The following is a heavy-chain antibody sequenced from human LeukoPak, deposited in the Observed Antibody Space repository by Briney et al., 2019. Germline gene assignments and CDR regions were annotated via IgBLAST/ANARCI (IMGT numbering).Heavy chain of an antibody. CDR2: IYYSGST. V-gene: IGHV4-61*01. J-gene: IGHJ4*02. Sequence: SETLSLTCTVSGGSVSSGSYYWSWIRQPPGKGLEWIGYIYYSGSTNYNPSLKSRVTISVDTSKNQFSLKLSSVTAADTAVYYCARAPIMVRDPRLIYFDYWGQGTLVTVSS. CDR1: GGSVSSGSYY. CDR3: ARAPIMVRDPRLIYFDY. D-gene: IGHD3-10*01.